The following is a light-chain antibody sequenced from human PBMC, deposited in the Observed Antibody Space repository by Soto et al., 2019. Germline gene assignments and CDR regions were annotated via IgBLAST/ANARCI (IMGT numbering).Light chain of an antibody. Sequence: EMVMTQSPATLSVSLGERATLSCRASQSVRTKLVWYQQKPGQAPRLLIYGASTRATGIPARFSGSGYGTEFILTISNLQSEGFAVYYCQQHDQGWTFGQGTKVEIK. V-gene: IGKV3-15*01. CDR2: GAS. J-gene: IGKJ1*01. CDR3: QQHDQGWT. CDR1: QSVRTK.